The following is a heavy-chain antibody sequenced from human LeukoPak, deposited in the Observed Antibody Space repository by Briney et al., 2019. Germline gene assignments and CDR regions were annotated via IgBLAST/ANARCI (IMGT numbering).Heavy chain of an antibody. Sequence: PSETLSLTCAVYGGSFSGYYWSWIRQPPGKGLEWIGEINHSGSTNYNPSLKSRVTISVDTPKNQFSLKLSSVTAADTAVYYCARVSHYYDSSGYRLPDYWGQGTLVTVSS. CDR1: GGSFSGYY. J-gene: IGHJ4*02. D-gene: IGHD3-22*01. CDR2: INHSGST. CDR3: ARVSHYYDSSGYRLPDY. V-gene: IGHV4-34*01.